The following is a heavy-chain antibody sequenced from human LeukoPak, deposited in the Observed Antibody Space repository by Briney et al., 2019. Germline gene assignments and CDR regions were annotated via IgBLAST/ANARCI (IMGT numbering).Heavy chain of an antibody. V-gene: IGHV3-7*04. CDR1: GFTFSNFW. CDR2: IHPEGNEK. J-gene: IGHJ4*02. D-gene: IGHD1-1*01. Sequence: GGSLRLSCAVSGFTFSNFWMSWVRQAPGRGLEWVANIHPEGNEKHHVESVKGRFTISRDNAKNLLFLQMNGLRVEDTAVYYCARGDDFSGDHWGQGTLVTVSS. CDR3: ARGDDFSGDH.